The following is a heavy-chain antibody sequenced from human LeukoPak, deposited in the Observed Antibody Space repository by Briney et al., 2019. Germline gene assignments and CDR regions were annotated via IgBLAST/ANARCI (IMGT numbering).Heavy chain of an antibody. CDR2: IYYSGST. J-gene: IGHJ5*02. Sequence: SETLSLTCTVSGGSISSGGYYWSWIRQHPGKGLEWIGYIYYSGSTYYNPSLKSRVTISVDTSKNQFSLKLSSVTAADTAVYYCARLRPDFWSPLGPWGQGTLVTVSS. CDR1: GGSISSGGYY. D-gene: IGHD3-3*01. V-gene: IGHV4-31*03. CDR3: ARLRPDFWSPLGP.